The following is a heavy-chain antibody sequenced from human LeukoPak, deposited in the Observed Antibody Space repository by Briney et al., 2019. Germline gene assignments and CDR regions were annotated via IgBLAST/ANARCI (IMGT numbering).Heavy chain of an antibody. J-gene: IGHJ5*02. D-gene: IGHD3-3*01. Sequence: VASVRVSCKASGGTFSSYAISWVRQAPGQGLEWVGWISAYTGDRKYAQKLQGRVTMTTDTSTSTAYMELRSLRSDDTAMYYCAREIYRGGFDPWGQGTLVTVSS. V-gene: IGHV1-18*01. CDR2: ISAYTGDR. CDR1: GGTFSSYA. CDR3: AREIYRGGFDP.